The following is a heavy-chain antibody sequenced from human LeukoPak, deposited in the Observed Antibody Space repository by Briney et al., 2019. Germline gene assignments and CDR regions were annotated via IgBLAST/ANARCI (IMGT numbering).Heavy chain of an antibody. D-gene: IGHD2-2*01. Sequence: SVKVSCKASGGTFSSYAISWVRQAPGQGLEWMGGIIPIFGTANYAQKFQGRVTITADESTSTAYMELSSLRSEDTAVYYCASAVIVVPAAWGEPWFDPWGQGTLVTVSS. CDR3: ASAVIVVPAAWGEPWFDP. V-gene: IGHV1-69*13. CDR1: GGTFSSYA. CDR2: IIPIFGTA. J-gene: IGHJ5*02.